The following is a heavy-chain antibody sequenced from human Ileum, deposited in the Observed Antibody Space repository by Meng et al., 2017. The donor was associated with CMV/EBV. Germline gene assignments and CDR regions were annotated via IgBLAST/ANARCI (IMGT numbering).Heavy chain of an antibody. V-gene: IGHV1-18*01. CDR3: AREEFSGYVSS. D-gene: IGHD5-12*01. J-gene: IGHJ5*02. Sequence: QVQLVQSGAEVKKPGASVKVPCKASGYTFTTFGVNWVRQAPGQGLEWMGWITPYNGNTNYAHSLQGRVTMTTDTSTSTAYMELRNLRSDDTAVYYCAREEFSGYVSSWGQGTLVTVSS. CDR1: GYTFTTFG. CDR2: ITPYNGNT.